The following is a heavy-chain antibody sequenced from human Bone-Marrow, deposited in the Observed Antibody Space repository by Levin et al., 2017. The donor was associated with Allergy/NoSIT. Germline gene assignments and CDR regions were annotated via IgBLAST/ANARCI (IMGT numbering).Heavy chain of an antibody. Sequence: SETLSLTCTVSGGPMNTSYWNWIRQSPGKGLEWIGYVYYNGITNYNPSLKSRVSISIDTSRAQFSLSLTSVTAADTAVYYCARVPYYYDAAGFYFAFHIWGQGTPITVSS. CDR1: GGPMNTSY. V-gene: IGHV4-59*01. D-gene: IGHD3-22*01. CDR2: VYYNGIT. CDR3: ARVPYYYDAAGFYFAFHI. J-gene: IGHJ3*02.